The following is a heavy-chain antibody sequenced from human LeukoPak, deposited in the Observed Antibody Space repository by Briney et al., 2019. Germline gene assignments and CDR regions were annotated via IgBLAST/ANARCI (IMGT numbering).Heavy chain of an antibody. Sequence: PSETLSLTCIVSGGSISSYYWSWIRQPPGKGLEWIGYIYYSGSTNYNPSLKSRVTISVDTSKNQFSLKLSSVTAADTAVYYCARDPRTLCSGGSCDTTNAFDIWGQGTMATVSS. CDR3: ARDPRTLCSGGSCDTTNAFDI. J-gene: IGHJ3*02. D-gene: IGHD2-15*01. CDR1: GGSISSYY. V-gene: IGHV4-59*01. CDR2: IYYSGST.